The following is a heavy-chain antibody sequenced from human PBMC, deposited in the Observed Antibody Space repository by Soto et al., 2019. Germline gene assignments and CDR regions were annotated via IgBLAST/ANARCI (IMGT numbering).Heavy chain of an antibody. V-gene: IGHV3-21*01. CDR3: ARVSEAMTTVTTSLGY. CDR2: ISSSSSYI. J-gene: IGHJ4*02. Sequence: GGSLRLSCAASGFTFSSYSMNWVRQAPGKGLEWVSSISSSSSYIYYADSVKGRFTISRDNAKNSLYLQMNSLRAEDTAVYYCARVSEAMTTVTTSLGYWGQGTLVTVSS. D-gene: IGHD4-17*01. CDR1: GFTFSSYS.